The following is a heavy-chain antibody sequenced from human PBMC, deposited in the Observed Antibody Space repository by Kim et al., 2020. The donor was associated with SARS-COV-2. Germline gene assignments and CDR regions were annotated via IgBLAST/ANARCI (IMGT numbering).Heavy chain of an antibody. V-gene: IGHV3-48*02. CDR1: GFTFSSYS. CDR3: ARGDFPYSGSYQPTPNDAFDI. Sequence: GGSLRLSCAASGFTFSSYSMNWVRQAPGKGLEWVSYISSSSSTIYYADSVKGRFTISRDNAKNSLYLQMNSLRDEDTAVYYCARGDFPYSGSYQPTPNDAFDIWGQGTMVTVSS. J-gene: IGHJ3*02. D-gene: IGHD1-26*01. CDR2: ISSSSSTI.